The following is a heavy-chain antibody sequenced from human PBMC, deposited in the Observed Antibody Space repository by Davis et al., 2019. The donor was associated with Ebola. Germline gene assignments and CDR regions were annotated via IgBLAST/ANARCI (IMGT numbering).Heavy chain of an antibody. CDR3: ASPPGSVGELVFDY. D-gene: IGHD3-10*01. CDR2: ISYDGSNK. V-gene: IGHV3-30-3*01. Sequence: GESLKISCAASGFTFSSYAMHWVRQAPGKGLEWVAVISYDGSNKYYADSVKGRFTISRDNSKNTLYLQMNSLRAEDTAVYYCASPPGSVGELVFDYWGQGTLVTVSS. CDR1: GFTFSSYA. J-gene: IGHJ4*02.